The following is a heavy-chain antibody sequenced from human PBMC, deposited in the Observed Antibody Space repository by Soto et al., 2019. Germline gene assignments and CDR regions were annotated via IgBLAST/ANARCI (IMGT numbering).Heavy chain of an antibody. CDR3: ARDPVDSPGWFDP. J-gene: IGHJ5*02. D-gene: IGHD2-15*01. CDR2: ISSSSSYI. V-gene: IGHV3-21*01. CDR1: GFTFSSYS. Sequence: GGSLRLSCAASGFTFSSYSMNWVRQAPGKGLEWVSSISSSSSYIYYADSVKGRFTISRDNAKNSLYLQMNSLRAEDTAVYYCARDPVDSPGWFDPWGQGTLVTVS.